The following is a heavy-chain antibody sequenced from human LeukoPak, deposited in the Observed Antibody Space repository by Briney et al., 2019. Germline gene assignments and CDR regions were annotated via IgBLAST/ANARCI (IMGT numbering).Heavy chain of an antibody. CDR1: GFTFGDYA. Sequence: PGGSLRLSCTASGFTFGDYAMSWFRQAPGKGLEWVGFIRSKAYGGTTEYAASVKGRFTISRDDSKSIAYLQMNSLKTEDTAVYYCQIRGVGDFSFDYWGQGTLVTVPS. V-gene: IGHV3-49*03. D-gene: IGHD1-26*01. J-gene: IGHJ4*02. CDR2: IRSKAYGGTT. CDR3: QIRGVGDFSFDY.